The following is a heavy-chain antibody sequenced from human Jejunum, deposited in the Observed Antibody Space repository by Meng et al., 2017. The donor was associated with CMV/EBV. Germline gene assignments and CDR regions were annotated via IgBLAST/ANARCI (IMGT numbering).Heavy chain of an antibody. CDR1: GYKFINAG. J-gene: IGHJ3*01. CDR3: ARSYTSYSFFDF. Sequence: KASGYKFINAGVAWVRQAPGQGLEWMGWINTYNGNTNYVQSLQGRVSMTTDTSTTTVYMELRSLRSDDTALYYCARSYTSYSFFDFWGQGTMVTVSS. V-gene: IGHV1-18*01. CDR2: INTYNGNT. D-gene: IGHD2-21*01.